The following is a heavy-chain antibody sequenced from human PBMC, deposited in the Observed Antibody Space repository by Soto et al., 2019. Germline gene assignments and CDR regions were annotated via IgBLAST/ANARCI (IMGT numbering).Heavy chain of an antibody. CDR1: GGSISSYY. V-gene: IGHV4-4*07. J-gene: IGHJ4*02. CDR3: ARDRRRDSYGYYFDY. D-gene: IGHD5-18*01. CDR2: IYTSGST. Sequence: SETLSLTCTVSGGSISSYYWSWIRQPAGKGLEWIGRIYTSGSTNYNPSLKSRVTMSVDTSKNQFSLKLSSVTAADTAVYYCARDRRRDSYGYYFDYWGQGTLVTVSS.